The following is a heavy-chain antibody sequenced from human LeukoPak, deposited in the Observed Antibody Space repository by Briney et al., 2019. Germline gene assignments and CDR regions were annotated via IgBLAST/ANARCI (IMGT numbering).Heavy chain of an antibody. CDR3: ARDRNTGSYYENLFEY. J-gene: IGHJ4*02. CDR2: INSDGSST. V-gene: IGHV3-74*01. Sequence: PRGSRRLSCAASGFTFSSYWTHWVRQAPGKGLVWVSPINSDGSSTSYADSVKGRFTTSTDNAKNTLYRQMNSLRAEGTSVYYCARDRNTGSYYENLFEYWGQGSLVTVSS. CDR1: GFTFSSYW. D-gene: IGHD1-26*01.